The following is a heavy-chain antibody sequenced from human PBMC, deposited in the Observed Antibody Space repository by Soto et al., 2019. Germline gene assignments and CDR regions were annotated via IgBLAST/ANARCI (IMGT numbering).Heavy chain of an antibody. J-gene: IGHJ4*02. D-gene: IGHD3-16*01. CDR3: AFGNLSYYFDY. CDR1: GFAFSSFG. V-gene: IGHV3-33*01. Sequence: GGSLRLSCVASGFAFSSFGMHWVRQAPGKGLEWVAIIWYDGSDKYYGDSVKGRFTISRDNSKNTLFLQMNSLRAEDTAVYHCAFGNLSYYFDYWGQGTPVTVSS. CDR2: IWYDGSDK.